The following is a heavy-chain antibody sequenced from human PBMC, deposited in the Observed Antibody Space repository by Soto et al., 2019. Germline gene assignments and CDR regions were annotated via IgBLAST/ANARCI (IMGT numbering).Heavy chain of an antibody. V-gene: IGHV1-2*04. CDR1: GYTFTGYY. D-gene: IGHD6-19*01. CDR3: AITNRQWLLPSHYYYYATDV. J-gene: IGHJ6*04. CDR2: INPNSGGT. Sequence: GASVKVSCKASGYTFTGYYMDWVRQSPGQRLEWMGWINPNSGGTNYAQKFQGWVTMTRDTSISTAYMELSRLRSDDTAVYYCAITNRQWLLPSHYYYYATDVWGKGTTVTLSS.